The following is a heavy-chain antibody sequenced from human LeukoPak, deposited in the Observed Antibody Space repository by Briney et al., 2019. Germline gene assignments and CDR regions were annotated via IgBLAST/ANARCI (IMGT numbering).Heavy chain of an antibody. D-gene: IGHD3-22*01. J-gene: IGHJ4*02. CDR1: GGTFSSYA. Sequence: ASVKVSCKASGGTFSSYAISWVRQAPGQGLEWMGRIIPILGIANYAQKFQGRVTITADKSTSTAYMELSSLRSEDTAVYYCARENYYDSSGYPSLDYWGRGTLVTVSS. CDR2: IIPILGIA. V-gene: IGHV1-69*04. CDR3: ARENYYDSSGYPSLDY.